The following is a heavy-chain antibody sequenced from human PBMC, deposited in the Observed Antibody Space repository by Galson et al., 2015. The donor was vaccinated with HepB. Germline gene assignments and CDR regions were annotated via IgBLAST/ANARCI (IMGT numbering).Heavy chain of an antibody. J-gene: IGHJ4*02. CDR1: GFSFSTYA. V-gene: IGHV3-23*01. CDR2: IVGSGTST. Sequence: SLRLSCAASGFSFSTYAMTWVRQAPGEGLQWVSSIVGSGTSTYYADSVKGRFTISRDNSKNTLYLQMNSLRADDTAIYYCTKRPYGTGYLPDDFWGQGTLVTVSS. D-gene: IGHD3-9*01. CDR3: TKRPYGTGYLPDDF.